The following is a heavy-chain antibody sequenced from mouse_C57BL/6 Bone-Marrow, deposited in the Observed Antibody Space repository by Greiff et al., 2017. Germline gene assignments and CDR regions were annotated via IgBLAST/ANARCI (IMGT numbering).Heavy chain of an antibody. CDR1: GYTFTDYN. CDR2: INPNNGGT. CDR3: ARSTMASYYFDY. Sequence: EVQGVESGPELVKPGASVKMSCKASGYTFTDYNMHWVKQSHGKSLEWIGYINPNNGGTSYNQKFKGKATLTVNKSSSTAYMELRSLTSEDSAVYYCARSTMASYYFDYWGQCTTLTVSS. J-gene: IGHJ2*01. V-gene: IGHV1-22*01. D-gene: IGHD2-1*01.